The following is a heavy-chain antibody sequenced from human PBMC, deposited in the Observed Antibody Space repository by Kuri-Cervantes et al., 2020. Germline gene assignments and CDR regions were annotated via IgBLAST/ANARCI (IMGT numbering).Heavy chain of an antibody. D-gene: IGHD6-13*01. J-gene: IGHJ6*02. CDR1: GGSISSSNW. CDR3: ARGPYSSSWYSDYYGMDV. CDR2: IYHSGST. Sequence: SETLSLTCAVSGGSISSSNWWSWVRQPPGKGLEWIGEIYHSGSTNYNPPLKSRVTISVDKSKNQFSLKLSSVTAADTAVYYCARGPYSSSWYSDYYGMDVWGQGTTVTVSS. V-gene: IGHV4-4*02.